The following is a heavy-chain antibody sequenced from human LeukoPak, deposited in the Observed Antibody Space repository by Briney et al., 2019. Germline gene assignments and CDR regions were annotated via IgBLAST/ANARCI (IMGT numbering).Heavy chain of an antibody. CDR1: GYTFTSYY. CDR3: AFAVAGTGDDAFDI. CDR2: INPSGGST. Sequence: ASVKVSCKASGYTFTSYYIHWVRQAPGQGLEWMGLINPSGGSTNYAQKLQGRVTMTRDTSTSTVYMELSSLRSEDTAVYYCAFAVAGTGDDAFDIWGQGTMVTVSS. V-gene: IGHV1-46*01. D-gene: IGHD6-19*01. J-gene: IGHJ3*02.